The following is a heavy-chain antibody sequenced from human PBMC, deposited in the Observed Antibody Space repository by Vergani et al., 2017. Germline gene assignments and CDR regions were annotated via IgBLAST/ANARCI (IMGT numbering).Heavy chain of an antibody. CDR2: INPSGGST. J-gene: IGHJ4*02. Sequence: QVQLVQSGAEVKKPGASVKVSCKASGYTFTSYYMHWVRPAPGQGLEWMGIINPSGGSTSYAQKFQGRVTMTRDTSTSTVYMELSSLRSEDTAVYYCARDKGIAVAGTPFDYWGQGTLVTVSS. V-gene: IGHV1-46*01. CDR1: GYTFTSYY. D-gene: IGHD6-19*01. CDR3: ARDKGIAVAGTPFDY.